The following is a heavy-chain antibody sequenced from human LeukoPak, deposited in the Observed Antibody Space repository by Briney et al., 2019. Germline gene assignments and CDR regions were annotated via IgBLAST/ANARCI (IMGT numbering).Heavy chain of an antibody. D-gene: IGHD2-2*01. CDR2: ISGSGGST. CDR1: GFTFSSYA. Sequence: PGGSLRLSCAASGFTFSSYAMSWVRQAPGKGPEWVSAISGSGGSTYYADSVKGRFTISRDNSKNTLYLQMNSLRAEDTAVYYCAKVNPIVVVPAANDYWGQGTLVTVSS. CDR3: AKVNPIVVVPAANDY. V-gene: IGHV3-23*01. J-gene: IGHJ4*02.